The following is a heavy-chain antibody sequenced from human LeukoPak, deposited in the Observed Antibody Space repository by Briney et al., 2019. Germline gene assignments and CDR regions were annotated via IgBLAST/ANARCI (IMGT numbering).Heavy chain of an antibody. CDR2: IYSGGST. V-gene: IGHV3-53*01. J-gene: IGHJ4*02. D-gene: IGHD5-12*01. CDR3: ARVKGYSGYDTDFDY. Sequence: GGSLRLSCAASGFTVSSNYMSWVRQAPGKGLEWVSVIYSGGSTYYADSVKGRFTISRDNSKNTLYLQMNSLRAEDTAVYYCARVKGYSGYDTDFDYWGQGTLDTVSS. CDR1: GFTVSSNY.